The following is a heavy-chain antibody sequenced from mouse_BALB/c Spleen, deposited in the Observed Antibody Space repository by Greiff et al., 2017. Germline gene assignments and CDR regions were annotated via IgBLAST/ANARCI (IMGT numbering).Heavy chain of an antibody. CDR3: ARQSVQPCYFAY. D-gene: IGHD3-1*01. V-gene: IGHV1-9*01. J-gene: IGHJ3*01. CDR1: GYTFSSYW. CDR2: IFTGSGST. Sequence: QVQLKQSGAELMKPGASVKISCKATGYTFSSYWIEWVKQRPGHGLEWIGEIFTGSGSTNYNEKFKGQATFSADTSSNTAYMQLSSLKSEDSAVYYCARQSVQPCYFAYWGQGTLVTVSA.